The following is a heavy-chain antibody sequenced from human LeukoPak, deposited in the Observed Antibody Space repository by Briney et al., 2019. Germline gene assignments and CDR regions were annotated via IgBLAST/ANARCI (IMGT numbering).Heavy chain of an antibody. CDR3: AKVILRFLEWDAFDI. J-gene: IGHJ3*02. V-gene: IGHV3-53*05. D-gene: IGHD3-3*01. Sequence: GGSLRLSCAASGFTVSSNYMSWVRQAPGKGLEWVSVIYSGGSTYYADSVKGRFTISRDNSKNTLYLQMNSLRAEDTAVYYCAKVILRFLEWDAFDIWGQGTMVTVSS. CDR1: GFTVSSNY. CDR2: IYSGGST.